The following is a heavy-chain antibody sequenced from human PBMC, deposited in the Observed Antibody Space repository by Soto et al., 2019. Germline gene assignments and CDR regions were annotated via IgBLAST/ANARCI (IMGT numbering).Heavy chain of an antibody. CDR1: GFTSSDYY. CDR3: ARTAAAGPYFDY. Sequence: PGGSLRLSCAASGFTSSDYYMSWIRQAPGKGLEWVSYISSSGSTIYYADSVKGRFTISRDNAKNSLYLQMNSLRAEDTAVYYCARTAAAGPYFDYWGQGTLVTVSS. D-gene: IGHD6-13*01. V-gene: IGHV3-11*01. J-gene: IGHJ4*02. CDR2: ISSSGSTI.